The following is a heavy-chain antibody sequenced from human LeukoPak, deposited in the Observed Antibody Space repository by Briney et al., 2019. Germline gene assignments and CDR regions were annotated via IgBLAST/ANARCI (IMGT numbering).Heavy chain of an antibody. V-gene: IGHV1-24*01. CDR2: FDPEDGET. CDR1: GYTLTELS. CDR3: ATPYYCRSTSCLSRSYYYYGMDV. D-gene: IGHD2-2*01. J-gene: IGHJ6*02. Sequence: GASVKVSCKVSGYTLTELSMHWVRQAPGKGLEWMGGFDPEDGETIYAQKFQGRVTMTEDTSTDTAYMELSSLRSEDTAVYYCATPYYCRSTSCLSRSYYYYGMDVWGQGTTVTVSS.